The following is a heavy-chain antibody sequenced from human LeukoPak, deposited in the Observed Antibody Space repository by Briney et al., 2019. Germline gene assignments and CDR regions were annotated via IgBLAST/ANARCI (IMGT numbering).Heavy chain of an antibody. CDR1: GGSISGSNNY. Sequence: SETLSLTCTVSGGSISGSNNYWAWIRQPPGKGLEWIASIYYSGSTYYSPSLKSRVTISVDTSKNQFSLKLSSVTAADTAVYYCKAMGLSFDYWGQGTLVTVSS. J-gene: IGHJ4*02. CDR3: KAMGLSFDY. CDR2: IYYSGST. V-gene: IGHV4-39*01. D-gene: IGHD5-18*01.